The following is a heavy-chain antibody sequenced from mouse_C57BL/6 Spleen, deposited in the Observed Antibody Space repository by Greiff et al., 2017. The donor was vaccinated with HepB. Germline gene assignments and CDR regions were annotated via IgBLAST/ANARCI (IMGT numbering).Heavy chain of an antibody. CDR3: ARRGGYPYAMDY. Sequence: QVQLQQSGAELVKPGASVKISCKASGYAFSSYWMNWVKQRPGKGLEWIGQIYPGDGDTNYNGKFKGKATLTADKSSSTAYMQLSSLTSEDSAVYFCARRGGYPYAMDYWGQGTSVTVSS. J-gene: IGHJ4*01. CDR1: GYAFSSYW. V-gene: IGHV1-80*01. CDR2: IYPGDGDT. D-gene: IGHD2-2*01.